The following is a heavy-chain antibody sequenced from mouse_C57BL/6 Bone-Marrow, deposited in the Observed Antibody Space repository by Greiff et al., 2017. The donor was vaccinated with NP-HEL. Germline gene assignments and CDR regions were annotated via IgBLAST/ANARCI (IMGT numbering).Heavy chain of an antibody. V-gene: IGHV1-50*01. CDR3: ARWNFPWFAY. CDR1: GYTFTSYW. J-gene: IGHJ3*01. Sequence: VKLQQPGAELVKPGASVKLSCKASGYTFTSYWMQWVKQRPGQGLEWIGEIDPSDSYTNYNQKFKGKATLTVDTSSSTAYMQLSSLTSEDSAVYYCARWNFPWFAYWGQGTLVTVSA. CDR2: IDPSDSYT.